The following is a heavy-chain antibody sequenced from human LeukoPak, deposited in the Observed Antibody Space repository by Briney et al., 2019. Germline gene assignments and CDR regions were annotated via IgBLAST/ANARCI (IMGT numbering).Heavy chain of an antibody. CDR3: ANRGKYFFDY. CDR2: IWYDGSNQ. V-gene: IGHV3-33*06. CDR1: GFTFSRYG. J-gene: IGHJ4*02. D-gene: IGHD3-10*01. Sequence: PGGSLRLSCAASGFTFSRYGMHWVRQAPGKGLEWVAVIWYDGSNQYYADSVKGRFTISRDNSKNTLYLQMNSLRAEDTAVYYCANRGKYFFDYWGQGTLVTVSS.